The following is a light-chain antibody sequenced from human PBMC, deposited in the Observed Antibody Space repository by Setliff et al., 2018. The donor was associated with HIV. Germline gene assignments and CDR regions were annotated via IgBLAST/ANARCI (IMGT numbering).Light chain of an antibody. V-gene: IGLV2-23*02. J-gene: IGLJ2*01. CDR3: SSYAHDDTFPVV. CDR2: DVS. Sequence: ALTQPASVSGSPGESITMSCTGTNSNIGGYNYVSWYQQYPGKAPKLLIFDVSQRPSGISDRFSGSKSGNTASLTISGVQTEDEALYYCSSYAHDDTFPVVFGGGTKVTVL. CDR1: NSNIGGYNY.